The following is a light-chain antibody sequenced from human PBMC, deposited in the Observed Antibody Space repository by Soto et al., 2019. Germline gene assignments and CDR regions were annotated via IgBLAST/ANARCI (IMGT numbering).Light chain of an antibody. J-gene: IGLJ7*01. V-gene: IGLV2-14*03. CDR3: SSYISSSVPV. CDR2: DVS. Sequence: QSALTQPASVSGSPGQSIAISCTGTSSDVGGYDYVSWYQHHPGKAPKLMIYDVSNRPSGVSNRFSGSKSGNTASLTISGLQAEDEADYYCSSYISSSVPVFGGGTQLTVL. CDR1: SSDVGGYDY.